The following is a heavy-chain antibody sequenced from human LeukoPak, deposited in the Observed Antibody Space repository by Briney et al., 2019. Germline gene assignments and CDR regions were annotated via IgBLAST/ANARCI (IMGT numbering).Heavy chain of an antibody. CDR1: GYTFTSHY. V-gene: IGHV1-46*01. J-gene: IGHJ4*02. CDR2: INPSAGTT. D-gene: IGHD3-3*01. CDR3: AAPGASGFVGNFWSGPLDY. Sequence: ASVKVSCRASGYTFTSHYMHWVRQAPGRGLEWLGIINPSAGTTTYPQGFQGRVTMTRDTSTSTVYMELSSLRSEDTAVYYCAAPGASGFVGNFWSGPLDYWGQGTLVTVSS.